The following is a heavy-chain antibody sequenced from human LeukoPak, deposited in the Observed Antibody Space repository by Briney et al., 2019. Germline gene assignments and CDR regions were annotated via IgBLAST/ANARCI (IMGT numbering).Heavy chain of an antibody. J-gene: IGHJ5*02. D-gene: IGHD4-17*01. Sequence: GGSLRLSCSASGFTFSSYAMHWVRQGPGKGLEYVSVISSNGGTTHYADSVKGRFTISRDNSKNTVDLQMSSLRTDDTGVYYCVKDGADYGENGWFDPWGQGTLVTVSS. CDR3: VKDGADYGENGWFDP. CDR1: GFTFSSYA. CDR2: ISSNGGTT. V-gene: IGHV3-64D*09.